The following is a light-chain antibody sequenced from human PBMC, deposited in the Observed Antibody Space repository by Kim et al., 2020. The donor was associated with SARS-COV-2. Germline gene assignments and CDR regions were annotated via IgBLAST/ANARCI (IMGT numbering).Light chain of an antibody. V-gene: IGKV3-11*01. CDR1: QSVSSY. Sequence: EIVLTQSPATLSLSPGERATLSCRASQSVSSYLAWYQQKPDQAPRLLIYDASNRATGIPSRFSGSGSGTDFTLTISSLEPEDFAVYYCQQRSNGVTFGQGTRLEIK. J-gene: IGKJ5*01. CDR2: DAS. CDR3: QQRSNGVT.